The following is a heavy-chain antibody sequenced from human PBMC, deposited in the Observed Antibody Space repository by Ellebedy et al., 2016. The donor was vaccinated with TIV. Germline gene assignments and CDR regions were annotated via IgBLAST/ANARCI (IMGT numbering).Heavy chain of an antibody. CDR2: IMPVLETP. CDR3: AADLASVGQ. V-gene: IGHV1-69*10. Sequence: AASVKVSCKASGGSFSSYVISWVRQAPGQGLEWMGGIMPVLETPNYAQKFQGRLTVSADRSTNTAYMELSSLTSEDTAVYYCAADLASVGQWGQGTLVIVSS. CDR1: GGSFSSYV. J-gene: IGHJ1*01. D-gene: IGHD1-26*01.